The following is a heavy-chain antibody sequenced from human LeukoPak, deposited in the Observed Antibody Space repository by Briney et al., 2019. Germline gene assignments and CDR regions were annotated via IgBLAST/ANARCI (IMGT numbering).Heavy chain of an antibody. CDR1: GIIFSNYG. V-gene: IGHV3-23*01. D-gene: IGHD3-10*01. Sequence: GGSLRLSCEASGIIFSNYGMNWVRQAPGKRLEWVSGISPSGGTTYYADSVKGRFTISRDNSKNTLYLQMNSLRAEDTAVYYCAKDTVNYGSGSYSSPDWFDPWGQGTLVTVSS. J-gene: IGHJ5*02. CDR2: ISPSGGTT. CDR3: AKDTVNYGSGSYSSPDWFDP.